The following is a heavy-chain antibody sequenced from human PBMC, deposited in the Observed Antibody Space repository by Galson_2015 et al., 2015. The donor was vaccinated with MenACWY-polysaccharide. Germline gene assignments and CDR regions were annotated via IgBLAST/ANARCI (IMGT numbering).Heavy chain of an antibody. CDR1: GFTFSSYW. CDR2: INSDGSST. J-gene: IGHJ3*01. CDR3: ESREVLVNWRSHEALDF. Sequence: SLRLSCAASGFTFSSYWMHWVRQAPGKGLVWVSRINSDGSSTSYADSVKGRFTISRDNAKNTLYLQMNSLRAEDTAVYYCESREVLVNWRSHEALDFWGQGTMVTVSS. D-gene: IGHD1-20*01. V-gene: IGHV3-74*01.